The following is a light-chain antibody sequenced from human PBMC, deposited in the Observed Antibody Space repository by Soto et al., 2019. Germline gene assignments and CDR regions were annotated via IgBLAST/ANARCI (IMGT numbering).Light chain of an antibody. CDR2: DVS. V-gene: IGLV2-14*01. J-gene: IGLJ2*01. CDR3: SSYTVVSTLI. CDR1: SSDVGAYDY. Sequence: QSALTQPASVSGSPGQSITISCTGTSSDVGAYDYVSWYQQHPGKAPELIIYDVSNRPSGVSLRFSGSKSGGTASLTISGLQAEDEADYYCSSYTVVSTLIFGGGTKLTVL.